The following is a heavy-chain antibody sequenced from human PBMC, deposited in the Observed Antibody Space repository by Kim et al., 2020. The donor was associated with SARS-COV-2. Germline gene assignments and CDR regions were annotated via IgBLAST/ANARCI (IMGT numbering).Heavy chain of an antibody. V-gene: IGHV4-34*01. CDR1: GGSFSGYY. CDR3: ARGNYYYDSSGYNSHGMDV. CDR2: INHSGST. Sequence: SETLSLTCAVYGGSFSGYYWSWIRQPPGKGLEWIGEINHSGSTNYNPSLKSRVTISVDTSKNQFSLKLSSVTAADTAVYYCARGNYYYDSSGYNSHGMDV. J-gene: IGHJ6*01. D-gene: IGHD3-22*01.